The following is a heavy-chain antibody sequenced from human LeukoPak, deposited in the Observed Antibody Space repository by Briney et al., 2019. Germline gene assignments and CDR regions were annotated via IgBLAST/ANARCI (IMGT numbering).Heavy chain of an antibody. Sequence: SETLSLTCTVSGVSINSYYWSWIRQPPGKGLEWIGYIYYSGSANYNPSLKSRVTISVDTSKNQFSLKLSSVTAADTALYFCAGQTYSHDAFDIWGQGTMVTVSS. D-gene: IGHD2-15*01. CDR3: AGQTYSHDAFDI. CDR2: IYYSGSA. CDR1: GVSINSYY. V-gene: IGHV4-59*08. J-gene: IGHJ3*02.